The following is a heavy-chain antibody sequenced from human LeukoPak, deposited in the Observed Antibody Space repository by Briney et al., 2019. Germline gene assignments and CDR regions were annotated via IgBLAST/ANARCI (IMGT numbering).Heavy chain of an antibody. CDR3: ARGDILTGFGGVVGADY. CDR2: INSDGSST. D-gene: IGHD3-9*01. V-gene: IGHV3-74*01. CDR1: GFTFSSYW. Sequence: PGGSLRLSCAASGFTFSSYWMHWVRQAPGKGLVWVSRINSDGSSTSYADSVKGRFTISRDNAKNTLYLQMNSLRAEDTAVYYCARGDILTGFGGVVGADYWGQGTLVTVSS. J-gene: IGHJ4*02.